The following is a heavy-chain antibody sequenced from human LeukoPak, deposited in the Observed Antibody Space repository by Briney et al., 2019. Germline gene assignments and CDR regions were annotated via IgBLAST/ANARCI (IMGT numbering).Heavy chain of an antibody. J-gene: IGHJ5*02. CDR1: GGSFSGYY. V-gene: IGHV4-34*01. D-gene: IGHD6-13*01. CDR2: INHSGST. CDR3: ARHTPAGYSSSWYRRVNWFDP. Sequence: SETLSLTCAVYGGSFSGYYWSWIRQPPGKGLEWIGEINHSGSTNYNPSLKSRVTISVDTSKNQFSLKLSSVTAADTAVYYCARHTPAGYSSSWYRRVNWFDPWGQGTLVTVSS.